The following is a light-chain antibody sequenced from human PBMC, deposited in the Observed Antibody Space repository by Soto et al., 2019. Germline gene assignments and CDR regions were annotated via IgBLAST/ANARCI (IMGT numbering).Light chain of an antibody. V-gene: IGLV2-8*01. J-gene: IGLJ2*01. CDR2: EVT. Sequence: QSALTQPPSASGSPGQSVTISCTGTSSDVGGYNYVSWYQQHSGKAPKLMIYEVTKRPSGVPGRFSGSKSGNTASLTVSGLQAEDEADYYCSSYAGSNNGIFGGGTKLTVL. CDR1: SSDVGGYNY. CDR3: SSYAGSNNGI.